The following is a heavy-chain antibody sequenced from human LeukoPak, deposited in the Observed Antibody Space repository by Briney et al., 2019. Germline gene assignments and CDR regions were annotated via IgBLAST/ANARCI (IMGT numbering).Heavy chain of an antibody. CDR1: GSTFSSYA. CDR3: AKCKQQLVLHY. D-gene: IGHD6-13*01. V-gene: IGHV3-23*01. J-gene: IGHJ4*02. CDR2: ISGSGGST. Sequence: SGGSLRLSCAASGSTFSSYAMSWVRQAPGKGLEWVSAISGSGGSTYYADSVKGRFTISRDNSKNTLYLQMNSLRAEDTAVYYCAKCKQQLVLHYWGQGTLVTVSS.